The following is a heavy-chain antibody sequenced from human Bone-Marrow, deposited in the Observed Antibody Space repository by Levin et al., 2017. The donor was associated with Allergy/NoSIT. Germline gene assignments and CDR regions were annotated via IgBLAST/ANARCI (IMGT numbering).Heavy chain of an antibody. CDR1: GFTFSSYP. Sequence: GGSRRLSCSASGFTFSSYPMHWVRQAPGKGLEYVSAISSNGGSTYYADSVKGRFTISRDNSKNTLYLQMSSLRPEDTAVYYCVRDCSGGDCYYYYYMDVWGKGTTVTVSS. CDR3: VRDCSGGDCYYYYYMDV. D-gene: IGHD2-15*01. CDR2: ISSNGGST. V-gene: IGHV3-64D*06. J-gene: IGHJ6*03.